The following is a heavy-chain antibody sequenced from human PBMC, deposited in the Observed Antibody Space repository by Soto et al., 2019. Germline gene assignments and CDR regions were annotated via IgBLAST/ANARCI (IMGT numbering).Heavy chain of an antibody. D-gene: IGHD6-6*01. CDR3: AKNWDTTSSSSSH. Sequence: EVQLLESGGGLVQPGGSLRLSCAASGFTFSTYAMSWVRQAPGKGLEWVSAISGTGGSTYYADSVKGRFTISRDNSKNTLYLQMNCLRAEDTAVYYCAKNWDTTSSSSSHWGQGTLVTVSS. V-gene: IGHV3-23*01. CDR1: GFTFSTYA. CDR2: ISGTGGST. J-gene: IGHJ4*02.